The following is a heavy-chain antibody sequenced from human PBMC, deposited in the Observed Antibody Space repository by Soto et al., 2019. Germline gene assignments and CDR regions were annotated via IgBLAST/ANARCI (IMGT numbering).Heavy chain of an antibody. V-gene: IGHV3-53*01. CDR2: IYSGGST. CDR1: GFTVSSNY. CDR3: ARRIYGNPDY. D-gene: IGHD3-10*01. J-gene: IGHJ4*02. Sequence: GGSLRLACAASGFTVSSNYMSWVRQAPGKGLEWVSVIYSGGSTYYADSVKGRFTISRDNTKNSLYLQMNSLRAEDTAVYYCARRIYGNPDYWGQGTLVTVSS.